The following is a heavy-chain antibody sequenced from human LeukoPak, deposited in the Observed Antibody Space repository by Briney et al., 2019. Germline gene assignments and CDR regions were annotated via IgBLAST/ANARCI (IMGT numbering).Heavy chain of an antibody. V-gene: IGHV4-34*01. Sequence: SETLSLTCAVYGGSFRGYYWSWIRQPPGKGREWIGEINHSGSTNYNPSLKSRVTISVDTSKNQFSLKLTSVTAADTAVYYCARGEIFYYGSGSYYAPFDPWGQGTLVTVSS. D-gene: IGHD3-10*01. J-gene: IGHJ5*02. CDR1: GGSFRGYY. CDR2: INHSGST. CDR3: ARGEIFYYGSGSYYAPFDP.